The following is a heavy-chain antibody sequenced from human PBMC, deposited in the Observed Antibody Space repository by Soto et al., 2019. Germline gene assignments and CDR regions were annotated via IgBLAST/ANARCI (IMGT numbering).Heavy chain of an antibody. V-gene: IGHV3-30-3*01. J-gene: IGHJ4*02. CDR3: ARDHGYYDSSGYSDY. Sequence: GGSLRLSCAASGFTFSSYAMHWVRQAPGKGLEWVAVISYDGSNKYYADSVKGRFTISRDNSKNTLYLQMNSLRAEDTAVYYCARDHGYYDSSGYSDYWGQGTLVTVSS. D-gene: IGHD3-22*01. CDR2: ISYDGSNK. CDR1: GFTFSSYA.